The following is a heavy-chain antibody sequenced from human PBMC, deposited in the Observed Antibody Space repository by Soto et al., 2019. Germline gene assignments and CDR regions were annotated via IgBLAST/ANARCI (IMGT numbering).Heavy chain of an antibody. J-gene: IGHJ4*02. Sequence: GALVKVSCKASGYTFTSYGISWVRQAPGQGLEWMGWISAYNGNTNYAQKLQGRVTMTTDTSTSTAYMELRSLRSDDTAVYYCARKRVYYYDSSGDFDYWGQGTLVTVSS. CDR3: ARKRVYYYDSSGDFDY. V-gene: IGHV1-18*01. D-gene: IGHD3-22*01. CDR1: GYTFTSYG. CDR2: ISAYNGNT.